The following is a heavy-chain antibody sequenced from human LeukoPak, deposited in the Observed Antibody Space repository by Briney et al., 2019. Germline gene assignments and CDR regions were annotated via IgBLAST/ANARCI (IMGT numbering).Heavy chain of an antibody. J-gene: IGHJ6*02. CDR3: ARDLFPPPNRPLPSSGPEIYYYYGMDV. V-gene: IGHV1-18*01. CDR2: ISAYNGNT. Sequence: ASVKVSCKASGYTFTSYGISWVRQAPGQGLEWMGWISAYNGNTNYAQKLQGRVTMTTDTSTSTAYMELRSLRSDDTAAYYCARDLFPPPNRPLPSSGPEIYYYYGMDVWGQGTTVTVSS. CDR1: GYTFTSYG. D-gene: IGHD6-19*01.